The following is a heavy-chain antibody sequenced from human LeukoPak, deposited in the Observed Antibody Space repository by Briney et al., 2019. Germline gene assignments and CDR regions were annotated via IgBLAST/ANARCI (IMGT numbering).Heavy chain of an antibody. D-gene: IGHD3-16*01. CDR1: GGSFSGYY. CDR3: ARRGGNWFDP. CDR2: INHSGST. V-gene: IGHV4-34*01. Sequence: SETLSLTCAVYGGSFSGYYWSWIRQPPGKGLEWIGEINHSGSTNYNPSLKSRVTISVDTSKNQFSLKLSSVAAADTAVYYCARRGGNWFDPWGQGTLVTVSS. J-gene: IGHJ5*02.